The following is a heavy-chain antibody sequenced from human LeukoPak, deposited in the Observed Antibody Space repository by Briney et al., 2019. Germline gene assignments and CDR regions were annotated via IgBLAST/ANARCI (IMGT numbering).Heavy chain of an antibody. D-gene: IGHD4/OR15-4a*01. CDR1: GFTFRRYW. CDR3: ARDYGG. J-gene: IGHJ4*02. V-gene: IGHV3-74*03. CDR2: INSDGYST. Sequence: PGGSLRLSCTASGFTFRRYWMHWVRQAPGRGLAWASRINSDGYSTTYADSVRGRFTISRDNGKNTLYLRMNSLRVDDTAVYYCARDYGGWGQGTLVTVSS.